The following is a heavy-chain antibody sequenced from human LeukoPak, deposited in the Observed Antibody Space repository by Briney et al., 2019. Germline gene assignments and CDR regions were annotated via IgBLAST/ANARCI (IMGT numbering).Heavy chain of an antibody. CDR3: ARDINYYGSGSYGAFDI. V-gene: IGHV3-30*03. J-gene: IGHJ3*02. Sequence: GGSLRLSCVASGFTFSSYGMHWVRQAPGKGLEWAALISYDGSNKYYADSVKGRFTISRDNSKNTLYLQMNSLRTEDTAVYYCARDINYYGSGSYGAFDIWGQGTMVTVSS. CDR2: ISYDGSNK. D-gene: IGHD3-10*01. CDR1: GFTFSSYG.